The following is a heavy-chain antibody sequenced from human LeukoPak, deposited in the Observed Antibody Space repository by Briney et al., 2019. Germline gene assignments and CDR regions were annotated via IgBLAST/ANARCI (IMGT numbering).Heavy chain of an antibody. CDR1: GFTFRDYY. V-gene: IGHV3-11*01. J-gene: IGHJ4*02. D-gene: IGHD6-19*01. Sequence: GGSLRLSCAASGFTFRDYYMSWIRQAPGKGLEWVSYISSSGSPIYYVDSVKGRFTISRDNAKNSLYLQMNSLKTEDTAVYYCTTDDAPRGGWSFDYWGQGTQVTVSS. CDR3: TTDDAPRGGWSFDY. CDR2: ISSSGSPI.